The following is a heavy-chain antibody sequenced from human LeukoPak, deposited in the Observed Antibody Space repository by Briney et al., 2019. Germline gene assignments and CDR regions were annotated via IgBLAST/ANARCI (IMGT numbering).Heavy chain of an antibody. Sequence: ASVKVSCKASGYTFTSYYMHWVRQAPGQGLEWMGIINPSGGSTSYAQKFQGRVTMTRDTSISTAFMELSRLTSDDTAVYYCARDLPSTSNWELDYWGQGTLVTVSS. V-gene: IGHV1-46*01. CDR3: ARDLPSTSNWELDY. CDR2: INPSGGST. CDR1: GYTFTSYY. J-gene: IGHJ4*02. D-gene: IGHD7-27*01.